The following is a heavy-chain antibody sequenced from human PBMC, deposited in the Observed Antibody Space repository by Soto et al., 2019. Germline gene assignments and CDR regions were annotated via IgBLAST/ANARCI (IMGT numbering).Heavy chain of an antibody. CDR3: ASAGWYSSGWPFRLAGPLFDP. D-gene: IGHD6-19*01. V-gene: IGHV4-34*01. Sequence: SETLCLTCAVYGGSFSGYYWSWIRQPPGKGLEWIGEINHSGSTNYNPSLKSRVTISVDTSKNQFSLKLSSVTAADTAVYYCASAGWYSSGWPFRLAGPLFDPWGQGTLVTVSS. J-gene: IGHJ5*02. CDR1: GGSFSGYY. CDR2: INHSGST.